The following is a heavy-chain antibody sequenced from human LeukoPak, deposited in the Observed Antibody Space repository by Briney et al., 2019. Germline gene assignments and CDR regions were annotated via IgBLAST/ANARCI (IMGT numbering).Heavy chain of an antibody. J-gene: IGHJ4*02. CDR2: IGGSGSPI. Sequence: GGSRRLSCAVSGFTFSSYTMNWIRQVPGKGLEWVSYIGGSGSPIYYADSVKGRFTISRDNAKNSLYLQMNSLRAEDTAVYYCARDRDYSFDYWGQGTLVTVSS. V-gene: IGHV3-48*01. CDR3: ARDRDYSFDY. CDR1: GFTFSSYT. D-gene: IGHD4-11*01.